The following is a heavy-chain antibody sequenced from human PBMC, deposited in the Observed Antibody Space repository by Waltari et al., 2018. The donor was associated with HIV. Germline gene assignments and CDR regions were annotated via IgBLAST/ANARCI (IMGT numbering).Heavy chain of an antibody. CDR2: INLDGKNE. CDR1: GYDFGSFG. Sequence: QVRLMESGGAVVQPGGSLRLSCITSGYDFGSFGMYWVRQAPGKTLEWVSFINLDGKNEKYSDAGKGRFTTSRDNVKRMLFLQMTNLKSEDSALYYCAKRGTEKGGSGWGIDFWGRGSLVTVSS. D-gene: IGHD6-19*01. CDR3: AKRGTEKGGSGWGIDF. V-gene: IGHV3-30*02. J-gene: IGHJ4*02.